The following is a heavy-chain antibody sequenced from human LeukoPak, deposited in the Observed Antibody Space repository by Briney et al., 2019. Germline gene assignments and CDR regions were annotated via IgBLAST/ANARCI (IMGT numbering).Heavy chain of an antibody. Sequence: GRSLRLSCAASGVTFSTYFMHWVRQAPGKGLEWVADNASDGSHTFYVESVKGRFTISRDNSKNTLYLQMNSLRAEDTAVYFCARERQDTILHSGAFDIWGQGTMFTVSS. V-gene: IGHV3-30-3*01. J-gene: IGHJ3*02. CDR1: GVTFSTYF. CDR3: ARERQDTILHSGAFDI. D-gene: IGHD2-21*01. CDR2: NASDGSHT.